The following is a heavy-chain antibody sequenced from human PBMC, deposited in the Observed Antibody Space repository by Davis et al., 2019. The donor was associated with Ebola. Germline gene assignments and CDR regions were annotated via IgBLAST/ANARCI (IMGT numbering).Heavy chain of an antibody. V-gene: IGHV4-61*01. CDR2: IYYSAST. Sequence: SETLSLTCVAPGSPIISTPYYWCWIRQPPGKGLEWNGYIYYSASTNYTPSLKSRVTISVDTSKNQFSLKLSSVTAADTAVYYCARATELEWLLYRYYFDYWGQGTLVTVSS. D-gene: IGHD3-3*01. J-gene: IGHJ4*02. CDR1: GSPIISTPYY. CDR3: ARATELEWLLYRYYFDY.